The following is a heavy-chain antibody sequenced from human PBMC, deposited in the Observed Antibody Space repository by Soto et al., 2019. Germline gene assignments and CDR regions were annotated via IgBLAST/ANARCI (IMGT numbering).Heavy chain of an antibody. V-gene: IGHV5-51*01. J-gene: IGHJ5*01. Sequence: GESLKISCKGSGYSFTNYWVTWVRRVPGKGLEWMGIIYPDDSDARYSPSFQGQVTISVDKSISTAYLQWSSLKTSDTAIYYCVRHLKPSYYGDYAWLDFWGQGTLVTVSS. CDR1: GYSFTNYW. CDR3: VRHLKPSYYGDYAWLDF. D-gene: IGHD4-17*01. CDR2: IYPDDSDA.